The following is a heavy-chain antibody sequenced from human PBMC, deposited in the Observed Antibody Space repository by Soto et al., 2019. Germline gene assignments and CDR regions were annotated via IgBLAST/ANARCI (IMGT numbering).Heavy chain of an antibody. J-gene: IGHJ4*02. CDR1: GFTFSSYS. Sequence: PGGSLRLSCAASGFTFSSYSMNWVRQAPGKGLEWVSAISGSGGSTYYADSVKGRFTISRDNSKNTLYLQMNSLRAEDTAVYYCAKDGSTMIVVVTYFDYWGQGTLVTVSS. D-gene: IGHD3-22*01. CDR2: ISGSGGST. V-gene: IGHV3-23*01. CDR3: AKDGSTMIVVVTYFDY.